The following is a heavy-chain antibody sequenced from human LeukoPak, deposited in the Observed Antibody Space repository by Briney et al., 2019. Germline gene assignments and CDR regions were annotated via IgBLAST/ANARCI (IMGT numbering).Heavy chain of an antibody. J-gene: IGHJ4*02. CDR1: GFTFNNYA. D-gene: IGHD1-26*01. V-gene: IGHV3-23*01. CDR2: ISGIGGDT. Sequence: PGGSLRLSCAASGFTFNNYALSWVRQAPGKGLEWISTISGIGGDTYYADSVRGRFTISSDSSKNTLYLQMNSLRGDDTAVYYCAKDVGKWESLHFFDYWGQGTLVTVSS. CDR3: AKDVGKWESLHFFDY.